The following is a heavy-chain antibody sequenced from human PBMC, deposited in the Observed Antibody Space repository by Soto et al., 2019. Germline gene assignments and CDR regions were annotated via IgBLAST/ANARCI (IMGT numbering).Heavy chain of an antibody. CDR2: IYPGDSDT. Sequence: ESLKISCKGSGYSFTSYWIGWVRQMPGKGLEWMGIIYPGDSDTRYSPSFQGQVTISADKSISTAYLQWSSLKASDTAMYYCARRYYDFWSGYSTYGMDVWGQGTTVTVSS. CDR3: ARRYYDFWSGYSTYGMDV. J-gene: IGHJ6*02. D-gene: IGHD3-3*01. CDR1: GYSFTSYW. V-gene: IGHV5-51*01.